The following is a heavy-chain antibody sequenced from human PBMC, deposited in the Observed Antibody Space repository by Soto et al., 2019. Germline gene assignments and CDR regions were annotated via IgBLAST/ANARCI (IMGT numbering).Heavy chain of an antibody. V-gene: IGHV4-30-4*01. CDR1: GGSISSGDCY. J-gene: IGHJ1*01. D-gene: IGHD6-13*01. CDR3: ASSGYSSSPAHFQH. CDR2: IYYSGST. Sequence: SETLSLTCTVSGGSISSGDCYWSWIRQPPGKGLEWIGYIYYSGSTYYNPSLKSRVTISVDTSKNQFSLKLSSVTAADTAVYYCASSGYSSSPAHFQHWGQGTLVTVSS.